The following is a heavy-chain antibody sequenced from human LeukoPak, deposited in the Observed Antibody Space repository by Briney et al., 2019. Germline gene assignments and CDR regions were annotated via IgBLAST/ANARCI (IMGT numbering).Heavy chain of an antibody. D-gene: IGHD5-24*01. CDR1: AFTFGDDS. J-gene: IGHJ4*02. CDR2: IGIDSGNT. Sequence: GGSLRLSCAFSAFTFGDDSMEWVREAPGKELEWISYIGIDSGNTNYADSVKGRFTISGDKAKNSLYLQMNSLRVEDTAVYYCARDYKYAFDNWGQGTLVTVSS. CDR3: ARDYKYAFDN. V-gene: IGHV3-48*01.